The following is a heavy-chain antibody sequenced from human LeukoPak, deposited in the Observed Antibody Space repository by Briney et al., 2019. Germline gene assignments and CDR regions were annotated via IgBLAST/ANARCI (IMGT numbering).Heavy chain of an antibody. CDR3: ARNASSGFFND. CDR1: GHSIINTYY. V-gene: IGHV4-38-2*02. J-gene: IGHJ1*01. D-gene: IGHD6-25*01. Sequence: SETLSLTCTVSGHSIINTYYWGWIRQSPGKGLEWLGSIHHSGNRFESGSTHYNPSLRSRVTVSADTSKNEFSLTLRSVTAADTAVYFCARNASSGFFNDWGRGTLVTVSS. CDR2: IHHSGNRFESGST.